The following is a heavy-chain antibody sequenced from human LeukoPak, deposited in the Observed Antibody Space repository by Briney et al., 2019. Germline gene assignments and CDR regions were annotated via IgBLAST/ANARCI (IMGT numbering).Heavy chain of an antibody. D-gene: IGHD6-13*01. V-gene: IGHV3-53*01. CDR3: ARGQAAAGMDY. Sequence: GGSLRLSCAASGFTFSSNYMSWVRQAPGKGLEWVSVIYSGGSTYYADSVKGRFTISRDNSKNTLYLQMNSLRAEDTALYYCARGQAAAGMDYWGQGTLVTVSS. CDR2: IYSGGST. J-gene: IGHJ4*02. CDR1: GFTFSSNY.